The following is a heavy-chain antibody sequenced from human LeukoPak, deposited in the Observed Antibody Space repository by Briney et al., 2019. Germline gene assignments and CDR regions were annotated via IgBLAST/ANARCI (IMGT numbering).Heavy chain of an antibody. V-gene: IGHV4-34*01. CDR1: GGSFSGYH. D-gene: IGHD4-11*01. J-gene: IGHJ6*03. CDR3: ARTDYSTYYYYYMDV. Sequence: PSETLSLTCAVYGGSFSGYHWSWIRQPPGKGLEWIGEINHSGSTNYNPSLKSRVTISVDTSKNQFSLKLSSVTAADTAVHYCARTDYSTYYYYYMDVWGKGTTVTVSS. CDR2: INHSGST.